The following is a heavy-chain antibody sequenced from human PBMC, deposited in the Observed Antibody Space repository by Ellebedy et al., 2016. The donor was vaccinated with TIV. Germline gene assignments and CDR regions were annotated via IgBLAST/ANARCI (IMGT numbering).Heavy chain of an antibody. Sequence: GESLKISCAASGFTFSSHGMDWFRQAPGKGLEWVAAISYDGSNKYYADSVKGRFTISRDNSKNTLYLQMNSLRAEDTAVYYCAREAVAGEWFDPWGQGTLVTVSS. CDR3: AREAVAGEWFDP. J-gene: IGHJ5*02. V-gene: IGHV3-30*03. D-gene: IGHD6-19*01. CDR1: GFTFSSHG. CDR2: ISYDGSNK.